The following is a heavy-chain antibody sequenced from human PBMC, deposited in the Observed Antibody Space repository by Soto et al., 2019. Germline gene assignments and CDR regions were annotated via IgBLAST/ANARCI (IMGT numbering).Heavy chain of an antibody. J-gene: IGHJ4*02. Sequence: SETLSLTSAVSGGSISSTNSWTWARQPPGRGLEWIGEIYHSGTTNYSPSLKSRVNIAVDMSTNHLSLTLISVTAADTAVYYCAFPATADFDYWGKGILVTVSS. CDR3: AFPATADFDY. V-gene: IGHV4-4*02. CDR2: IYHSGTT. D-gene: IGHD6-13*01. CDR1: GGSISSTNS.